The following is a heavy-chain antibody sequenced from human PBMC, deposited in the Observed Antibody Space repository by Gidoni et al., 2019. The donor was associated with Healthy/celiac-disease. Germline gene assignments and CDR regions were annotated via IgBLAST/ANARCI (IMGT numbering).Heavy chain of an antibody. CDR1: GYSFTSYW. CDR3: ARGYSGPYNWFDP. V-gene: IGHV5-51*01. J-gene: IGHJ5*02. Sequence: EVQLVQSGAEVKKPGESLKISCTGSGYSFTSYWICLVRQMPGKVLDWMGIIYPGNSYTRYSPSFQGQVTISADKSISTAYLQWSSLKASDTAMYYCARGYSGPYNWFDPWGQGTLVTVSS. D-gene: IGHD5-12*01. CDR2: IYPGNSYT.